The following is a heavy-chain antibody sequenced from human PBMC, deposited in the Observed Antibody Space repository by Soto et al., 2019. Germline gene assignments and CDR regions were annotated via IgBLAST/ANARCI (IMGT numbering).Heavy chain of an antibody. V-gene: IGHV1-69*01. Sequence: QVQLVQSGAEVKKPGSSVKVSCKASGGTFSSYAISWVRQAPGQGLEWMGGIIPIFGTANYAQKFQGRVTSTADESTSTAYMELSSLRSEYTAVYYCASRGHYGPSVYSYGMDVWGQGTTVTVSS. D-gene: IGHD4-17*01. CDR2: IIPIFGTA. J-gene: IGHJ6*02. CDR3: ASRGHYGPSVYSYGMDV. CDR1: GGTFSSYA.